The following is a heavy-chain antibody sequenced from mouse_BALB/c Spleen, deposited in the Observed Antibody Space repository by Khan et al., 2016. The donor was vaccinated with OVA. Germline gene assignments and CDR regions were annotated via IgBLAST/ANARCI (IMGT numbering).Heavy chain of an antibody. J-gene: IGHJ4*01. CDR3: AREFQCDGSRGALDY. CDR1: GYSFTSFS. D-gene: IGHD1-1*01. Sequence: QVQLQQSGAELARPGASVKMSCKASGYSFTSFSMPWISQRPGQGLEWIGNINSSNAYSNYNHKFKKKATLTADKSSSTAYMQLSSLTSEDSAVYYCAREFQCDGSRGALDYWRQGTSVTVSP. CDR2: INSSNAYS. V-gene: IGHV1-4*01.